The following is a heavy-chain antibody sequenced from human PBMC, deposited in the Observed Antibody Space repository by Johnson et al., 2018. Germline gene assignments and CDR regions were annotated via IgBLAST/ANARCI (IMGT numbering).Heavy chain of an antibody. CDR1: GFTFSNAW. CDR2: IKSNTDGGTT. J-gene: IGHJ3*02. D-gene: IGHD2-15*01. V-gene: IGHV3-15*01. CDR3: ARDWVVVAATDAFDI. Sequence: VQLVQSGGGLVQPGGSLRLSCAASGFTFSNAWMSWVRQAPGKGLEWGGRIKSNTDGGTTDYAAPGTGRFPISRDDSKNTLYLQMNILKTEDTAVYYCARDWVVVAATDAFDIWGQGTMVTVSS.